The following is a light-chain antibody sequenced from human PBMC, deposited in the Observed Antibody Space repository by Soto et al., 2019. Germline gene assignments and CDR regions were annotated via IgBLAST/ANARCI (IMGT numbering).Light chain of an antibody. CDR1: QGIAPY. CDR2: ATS. CDR3: QKYNSAPLT. Sequence: DVQMTQSPSSLSAFVGDRVTITCRASQGIAPYLAWFQQKPGKVPKLLIYATSTLQSGLPSRFSGSGSGTESTLTISRTQPEDVGNYYCQKYNSAPLTFGGGTKVEIK. V-gene: IGKV1-27*01. J-gene: IGKJ4*01.